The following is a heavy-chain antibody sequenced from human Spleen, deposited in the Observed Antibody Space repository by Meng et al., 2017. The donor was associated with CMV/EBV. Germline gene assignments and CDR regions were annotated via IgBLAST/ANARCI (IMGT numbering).Heavy chain of an antibody. V-gene: IGHV3-11*04. Sequence: GGSLRLSCAASGFTFSDYYMSWIRQAPGKGLEWVSYISSSGSTIYYADSVKGRFTISRDNAKNSLYLQMNSLRAEDTAVYYCARDLESRATPNYYYYYGMDVWGQGTTVTVSS. CDR3: ARDLESRATPNYYYYYGMDV. CDR1: GFTFSDYY. D-gene: IGHD2-2*02. J-gene: IGHJ6*02. CDR2: ISSSGSTI.